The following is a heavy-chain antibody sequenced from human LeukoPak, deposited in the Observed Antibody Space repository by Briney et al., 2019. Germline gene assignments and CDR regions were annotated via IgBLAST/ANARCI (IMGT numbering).Heavy chain of an antibody. J-gene: IGHJ6*03. Sequence: ASGPTLVKPTQTLTLTCTFSGFSLSTSGVGVGWIRQPPGKALEWLALIYWNDEKRYSPFLKSRLTITKDTSKNQVVLTMTNLDPVDTATYYCARWTLVRGDDFYYMDVWGKGTTVTISS. CDR2: IYWNDEK. CDR3: ARWTLVRGDDFYYMDV. V-gene: IGHV2-5*01. D-gene: IGHD3-10*01. CDR1: GFSLSTSGVG.